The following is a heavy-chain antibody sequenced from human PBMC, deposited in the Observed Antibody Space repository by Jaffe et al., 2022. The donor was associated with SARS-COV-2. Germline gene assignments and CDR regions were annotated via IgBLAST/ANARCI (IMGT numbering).Heavy chain of an antibody. CDR2: IRNKPNSYST. D-gene: IGHD3-16*01. CDR3: ARVRGTYHSPFDY. Sequence: EVQLVDSGGGLVQPGGSLRLSCAVSGFTFSDYYMDWVRQVPGKGLEWVGRIRNKPNSYSTEYAASVKGRFTISRDDSESSLYLQMNSLKTEDTAVYYCARVRGTYHSPFDYWGQGALVTVSS. CDR1: GFTFSDYY. J-gene: IGHJ4*02. V-gene: IGHV3-72*01.